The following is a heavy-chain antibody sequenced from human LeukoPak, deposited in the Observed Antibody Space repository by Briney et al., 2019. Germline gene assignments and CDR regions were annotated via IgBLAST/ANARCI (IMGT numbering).Heavy chain of an antibody. J-gene: IGHJ5*02. Sequence: PSETLSLTCTVSGGSISSYYWSWIRQPPGKGLEWIGYIYYSGSPNYNPSLKSRVTISVDTSKNQISLKLSSVTAADTAVYYCARLLYDSSGFNWFDPWGQGTLVTVSS. D-gene: IGHD3-22*01. CDR2: IYYSGSP. V-gene: IGHV4-59*08. CDR1: GGSISSYY. CDR3: ARLLYDSSGFNWFDP.